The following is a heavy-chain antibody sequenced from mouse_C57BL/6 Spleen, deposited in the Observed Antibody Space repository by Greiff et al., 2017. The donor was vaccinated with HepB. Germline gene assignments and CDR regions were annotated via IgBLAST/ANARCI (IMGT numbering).Heavy chain of an antibody. Sequence: VKLMESGPGLVAPSQSLSITCTVSGFSLTSYAISWVRQPPGKGLAWLGVIWTGGGTNYNSALKSRLSISKDNSKSQVFLKMNSLQTDDTARYYCASLYDYDGGYAMDYWGQGTSVTVSS. CDR1: GFSLTSYA. V-gene: IGHV2-9-1*01. CDR2: IWTGGGT. J-gene: IGHJ4*01. D-gene: IGHD2-4*01. CDR3: ASLYDYDGGYAMDY.